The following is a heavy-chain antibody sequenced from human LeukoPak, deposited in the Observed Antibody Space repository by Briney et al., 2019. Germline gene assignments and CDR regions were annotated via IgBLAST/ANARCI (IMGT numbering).Heavy chain of an antibody. V-gene: IGHV1-8*03. CDR2: MNPNSGNT. J-gene: IGHJ4*02. Sequence: ASVKVSCKASGYTFTSYDINWVRQATGQGLEWMGWMNPNSGNTGYAQKFQGRVTITRNTSISTAYMELSSLRFEDTAVYYCARTTYDFWSGYYHFDYWGQGTLVTVSS. CDR3: ARTTYDFWSGYYHFDY. CDR1: GYTFTSYD. D-gene: IGHD3-3*01.